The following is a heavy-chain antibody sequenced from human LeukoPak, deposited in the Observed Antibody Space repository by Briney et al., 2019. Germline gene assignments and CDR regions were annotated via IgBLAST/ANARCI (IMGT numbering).Heavy chain of an antibody. CDR1: GGSFSGYY. V-gene: IGHV4-34*01. CDR3: ARGRAYDFWSGYYRTSFYFDY. D-gene: IGHD3-3*01. CDR2: INHSGST. J-gene: IGHJ4*02. Sequence: SETLSLTCAVYGGSFSGYYWSWIRQPPGKGLEWIGEINHSGSTNYNPSLKSRVTISVDTSKNQFSLKLSSVTAADTAVYYCARGRAYDFWSGYYRTSFYFDYWGQGTLGTVSS.